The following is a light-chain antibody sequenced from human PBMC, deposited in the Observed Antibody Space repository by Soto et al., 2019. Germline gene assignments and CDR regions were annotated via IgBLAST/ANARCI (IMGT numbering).Light chain of an antibody. CDR1: SSDVGAYNY. J-gene: IGLJ2*01. CDR3: SSYAGSNNPVI. CDR2: EVT. Sequence: QSALTQPPSASGSPGQSVTISCTGTSSDVGAYNYVSWYQQHTGKAPQIIISEVTRRPSGVPDRFSGSKSGNTASLTVSGLQADDEAVYYCSSYAGSNNPVIFGGGTQLTVL. V-gene: IGLV2-8*01.